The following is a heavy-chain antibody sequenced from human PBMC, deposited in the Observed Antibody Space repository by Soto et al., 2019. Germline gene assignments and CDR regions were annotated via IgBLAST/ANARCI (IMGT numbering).Heavy chain of an antibody. J-gene: IGHJ5*02. CDR3: AREWGAGSSSGYNGFDP. CDR1: GGTFSSYA. V-gene: IGHV1-69*01. D-gene: IGHD6-6*01. Sequence: QVQLVQSGAEVKKPGSSVKVSCKASGGTFSSYAISWVRQAPGQGIEWMGGIIPIFGTANYAQKFQGRVTITADESTITAYMELSSLRSEDTAVYYCAREWGAGSSSGYNGFDPWGQGTLFTVSS. CDR2: IIPIFGTA.